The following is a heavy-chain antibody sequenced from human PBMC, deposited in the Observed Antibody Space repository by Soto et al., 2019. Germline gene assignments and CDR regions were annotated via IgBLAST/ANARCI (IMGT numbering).Heavy chain of an antibody. CDR2: INPASGGT. J-gene: IGHJ3*01. D-gene: IGHD6-19*01. CDR3: ARDYSAGAGASDF. Sequence: QVHLVQSGAEVKKPGASVKVSCKASGYIFTAYYMNWVRQAPGQGLEWMGWINPASGGTNYAQNLQGRVTMTTDPSISTAYMELSSLRSDDTAVYYCARDYSAGAGASDFWGQGTMVIVSS. V-gene: IGHV1-2*02. CDR1: GYIFTAYY.